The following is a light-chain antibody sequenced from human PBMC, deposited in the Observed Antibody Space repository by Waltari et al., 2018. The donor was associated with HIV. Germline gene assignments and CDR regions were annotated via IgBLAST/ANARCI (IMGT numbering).Light chain of an antibody. Sequence: TPGQRVTISCSGSSSNIENDNVYWYQQFPGAAPKLLIYKDTQRPSGVPDRFTGSKSGTSASLAIGGLRSDDEADYYCVGWDSRLRGYVFGAGTKVTVL. J-gene: IGLJ1*01. V-gene: IGLV1-47*01. CDR2: KDT. CDR3: VGWDSRLRGYV. CDR1: SSNIENDN.